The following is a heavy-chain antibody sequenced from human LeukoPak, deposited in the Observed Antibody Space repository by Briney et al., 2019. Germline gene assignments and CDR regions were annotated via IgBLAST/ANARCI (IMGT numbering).Heavy chain of an antibody. CDR1: GFTFSSYD. CDR3: ARGNRYCSGGSCYFRANYFDY. Sequence: GGSLRLSCAASGFTFSSYDMHWVRQATGKGLEWVPAIGTAGDTYYPGFVKGRFTISRENAKNSLYLQMNSLRAGDTAVYYCARGNRYCSGGSCYFRANYFDYWGQGTLVTVSS. CDR2: IGTAGDT. V-gene: IGHV3-13*01. J-gene: IGHJ4*02. D-gene: IGHD2-15*01.